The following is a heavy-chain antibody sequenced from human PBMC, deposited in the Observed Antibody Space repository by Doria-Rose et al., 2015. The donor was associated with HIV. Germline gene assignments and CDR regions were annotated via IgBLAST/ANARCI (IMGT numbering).Heavy chain of an antibody. J-gene: IGHJ5*02. CDR2: IYYSGTT. D-gene: IGHD6-25*01. V-gene: IGHV4-39*01. Sequence: QVQLQESGPGLVKPSGTLSLTCSVSGGSVASGTPYWDWIRQTPGKGLEWIGTIYYSGTTYYNPSLRGRVTISLHTSKNQYSLKLISVTAADTGVYYCAKQAVSWFDPWGQGTLVTVSS. CDR3: AKQAVSWFDP. CDR1: GGSVASGTPY.